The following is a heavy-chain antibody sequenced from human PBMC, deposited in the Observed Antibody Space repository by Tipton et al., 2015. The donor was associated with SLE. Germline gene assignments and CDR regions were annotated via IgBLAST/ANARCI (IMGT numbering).Heavy chain of an antibody. CDR1: GGSFSGYY. CDR3: ARDGGHTYLLGSFDY. V-gene: IGHV4-34*01. Sequence: TLSLTCAVYGGSFSGYYWTWIRQPPGKGLEWIGEINHGGSTNYNPSLKSRVTISEDTSKNQFSLKLTSVTAADTAMYYCARDGGHTYLLGSFDYWGQGTPVNVS. D-gene: IGHD3-16*01. CDR2: INHGGST. J-gene: IGHJ4*02.